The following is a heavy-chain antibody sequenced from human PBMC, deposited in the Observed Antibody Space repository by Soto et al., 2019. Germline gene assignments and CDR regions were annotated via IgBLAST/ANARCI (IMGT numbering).Heavy chain of an antibody. J-gene: IGHJ6*02. CDR2: IIPIFGKT. D-gene: IGHD5-18*01. V-gene: IGHV1-69*01. Sequence: QMHLVQSGAEVKKPGSSVKVSCKASGGSFTYTLSWVRQAPGQGLEWMGGIIPIFGKTNYAQKFQGRVTITADESTKTANMELSTLRSEDTAVYYCARLHSHGTYGMDVWGQGTTVTVSS. CDR3: ARLHSHGTYGMDV. CDR1: GGSFTYT.